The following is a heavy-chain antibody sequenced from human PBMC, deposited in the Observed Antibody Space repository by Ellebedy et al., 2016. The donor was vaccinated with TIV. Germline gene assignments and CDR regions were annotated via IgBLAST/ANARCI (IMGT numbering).Heavy chain of an antibody. Sequence: SETLSLTXTVSGGSINGGSHYWSWIRQPAGKGLEWIGRIYSSKNTLYNPSLKSRATMSIDTSKNQFSLDLRSMTAADTAVYYCAREGWTTGTVVPGFDYWGQGALVTVSS. J-gene: IGHJ4*02. V-gene: IGHV4-61*02. CDR1: GGSINGGSHY. CDR3: AREGWTTGTVVPGFDY. CDR2: IYSSKNT. D-gene: IGHD2-2*01.